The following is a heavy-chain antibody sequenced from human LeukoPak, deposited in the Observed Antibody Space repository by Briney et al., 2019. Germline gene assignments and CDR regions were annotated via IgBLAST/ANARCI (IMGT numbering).Heavy chain of an antibody. V-gene: IGHV1-58*02. Sequence: LVKVSCKASGFTFTSSAMQWVRQARGQRLEWIGWIVVGSGNTNYAQKFQERVTITRDMSTSTAYMELSSLRSEDTAVYYCALSTLTSSAGLDYWGQGTLVTVSS. CDR2: IVVGSGNT. J-gene: IGHJ4*02. CDR3: ALSTLTSSAGLDY. CDR1: GFTFTSSA.